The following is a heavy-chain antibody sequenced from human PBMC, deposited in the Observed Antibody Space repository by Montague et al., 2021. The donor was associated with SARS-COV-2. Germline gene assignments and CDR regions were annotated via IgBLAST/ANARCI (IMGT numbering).Heavy chain of an antibody. D-gene: IGHD6-19*01. CDR2: IYYSGSI. CDR3: ARAKQWLVSRCFDY. CDR1: GGSISSYY. V-gene: IGHV4-59*01. Sequence: SETLSLTCTVSGGSISSYYWSWIRQPPGKGLEWIGYIYYSGSINYNPSLKSRVTMSVDTSKNQFSLKLSSVTAADTAVYYCARAKQWLVSRCFDYWGQGTLVTVSP. J-gene: IGHJ4*02.